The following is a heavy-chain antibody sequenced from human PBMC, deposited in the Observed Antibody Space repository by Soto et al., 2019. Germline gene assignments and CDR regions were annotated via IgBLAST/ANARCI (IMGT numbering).Heavy chain of an antibody. D-gene: IGHD5-12*01. Sequence: ETLSLTCAVYGGSFSGYYWSWVRQAPGKGLEWVSAISGSGGSTYYADSVKGRFTISRGNSKNTLYLQMNSLRAEDTAVYYCAKDQDIVATIKSRWPPASYGMDVWGQGTTVTVSS. CDR2: ISGSGGST. CDR1: GGSFSGYY. V-gene: IGHV3-23*01. J-gene: IGHJ6*02. CDR3: AKDQDIVATIKSRWPPASYGMDV.